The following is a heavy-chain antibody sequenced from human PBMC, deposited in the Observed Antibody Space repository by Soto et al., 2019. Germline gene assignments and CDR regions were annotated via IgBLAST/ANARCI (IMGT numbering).Heavy chain of an antibody. J-gene: IGHJ6*02. D-gene: IGHD3-3*01. CDR2: IYCSGST. V-gene: IGHV4-59*01. CDR3: ARWKGDYDFWSGYYTRVPCNHYDYYYDMDV. CDR1: GGSISSYY. Sequence: SETLSLTCTVSGGSISSYYWSWIRQPPGKGLEWIGYIYCSGSTNYNPSLKSRVTISVDTSKNQFSLKLSSVTAADTAVYYCARWKGDYDFWSGYYTRVPCNHYDYYYDMDVWGQGTTVTVSS.